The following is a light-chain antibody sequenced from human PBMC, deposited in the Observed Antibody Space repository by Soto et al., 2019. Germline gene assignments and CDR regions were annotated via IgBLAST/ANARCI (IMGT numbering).Light chain of an antibody. V-gene: IGLV1-44*01. CDR1: ASDIGTNT. J-gene: IGLJ1*01. CDR3: VAWDGSLNGYV. CDR2: SND. Sequence: QSVLTQPPSASGTPGQRASISCSGRASDIGTNTVNWYQQFPGTAPKLLLHSNDQRPSGVPDRFSGSKSGTSASLAISGLQSEDEADYYCVAWDGSLNGYVFGTGTKVTVL.